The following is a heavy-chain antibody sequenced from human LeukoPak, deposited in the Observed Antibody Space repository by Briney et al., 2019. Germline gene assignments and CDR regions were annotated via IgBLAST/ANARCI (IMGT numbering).Heavy chain of an antibody. CDR2: ISGSGGST. V-gene: IGHV3-23*01. Sequence: GTLSLTCAVSGGSISSSNWWSWVRQPPGKGLEWVSAISGSGGSTYYADSVKGRFTISRDNSKNTLYLQMNSLRAEDTAVYYCAKDRLRVHWGQGTLVTVSS. J-gene: IGHJ4*02. CDR1: GGSISSSN. D-gene: IGHD3-10*01. CDR3: AKDRLRVH.